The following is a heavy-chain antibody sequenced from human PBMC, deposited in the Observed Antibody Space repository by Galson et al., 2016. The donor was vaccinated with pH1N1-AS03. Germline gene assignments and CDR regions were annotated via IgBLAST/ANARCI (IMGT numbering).Heavy chain of an antibody. J-gene: IGHJ3*02. V-gene: IGHV3-21*01. Sequence: SLRLSCAASGFTFSSYSMNWVRQAPGKGLEWVSSISRSGNYKYYADSVKGRFTVSRDNALNSLYLQMNSLRAEDTALYYCARARGREYYVSSTYRPDGFGIWGQGTMVPVPS. CDR3: ARARGREYYVSSTYRPDGFGI. CDR1: GFTFSSYS. D-gene: IGHD3-22*01. CDR2: ISRSGNYK.